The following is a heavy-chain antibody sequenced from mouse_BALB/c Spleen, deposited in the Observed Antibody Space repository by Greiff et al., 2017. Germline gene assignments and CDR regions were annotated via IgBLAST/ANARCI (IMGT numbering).Heavy chain of an antibody. Sequence: EVMLVESGGGLVQPGGSRKLSCAASGFTFSSFGMHWVRQAPEKGLEWVAYISSGSSTIYYADTVKGRFTISRDNPKNTLFLQMTSLRSEDTAMYYCARSGAELRLRDWYFDVWGAGTTVTVSS. V-gene: IGHV5-17*02. CDR2: ISSGSSTI. CDR3: ARSGAELRLRDWYFDV. J-gene: IGHJ1*01. D-gene: IGHD1-2*01. CDR1: GFTFSSFG.